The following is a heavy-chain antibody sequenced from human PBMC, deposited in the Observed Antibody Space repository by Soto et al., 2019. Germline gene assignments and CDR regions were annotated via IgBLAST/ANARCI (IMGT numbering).Heavy chain of an antibody. D-gene: IGHD3-22*01. CDR1: GFTCSTYK. CDR3: ARDPYDYDDTSGYYRH. Sequence: EVQLVDSGGGLVQPGVSLRLSCAASGFTCSTYKMNWVRQAPGKGLEWVSYISSSSSTIYYADSVKGRFTISRDNAKNSLYLQMNSLRDEDTAVYYCARDPYDYDDTSGYYRHWGQGTLVTVSS. CDR2: ISSSSSTI. J-gene: IGHJ4*02. V-gene: IGHV3-48*02.